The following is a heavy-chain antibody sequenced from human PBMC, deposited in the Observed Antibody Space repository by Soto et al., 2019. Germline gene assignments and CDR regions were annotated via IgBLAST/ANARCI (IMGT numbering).Heavy chain of an antibody. CDR1: GFTFSDYY. CDR2: ISTSGIYT. J-gene: IGHJ5*02. D-gene: IGHD2-8*01. Sequence: GGSLRLSCAASGFTFSDYYMSWIRQTPGKGLEWVSYISTSGIYTNYADSVKGRFTISRDNAKNSLYLQMNSLRGEDTAVYYCARNCTRGSCFKSWGRGTLVTVSS. CDR3: ARNCTRGSCFKS. V-gene: IGHV3-11*06.